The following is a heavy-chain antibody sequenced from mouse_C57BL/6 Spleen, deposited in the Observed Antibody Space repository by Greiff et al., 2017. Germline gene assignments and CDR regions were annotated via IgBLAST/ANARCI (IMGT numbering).Heavy chain of an antibody. CDR3: AKITTVVAGDAMDY. D-gene: IGHD1-1*01. Sequence: QVQLQQSGPELVKPGASVKISCKASGYAFSSSWMNWVKQRPGKGLEWIGRIYPGDGDTNYNGKFKGKATLTADKSSSTAYMQLSSLTSEDSAVYFCAKITTVVAGDAMDYWGQRTSVTVSS. CDR2: IYPGDGDT. V-gene: IGHV1-82*01. J-gene: IGHJ4*01. CDR1: GYAFSSSW.